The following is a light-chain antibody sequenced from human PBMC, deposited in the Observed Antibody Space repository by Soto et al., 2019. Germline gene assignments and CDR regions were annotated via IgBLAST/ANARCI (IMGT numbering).Light chain of an antibody. V-gene: IGLV2-14*01. Sequence: QSALTQPASVSGSPGQSITISCTGTSSDVGGYVSWYQQHQGKAPKLMIYDFSNRPSGVSNRFSGSKSGNTAPLTISGLHDEDEADYYCSSYSNTLRVFGGGTKLTVL. CDR1: SSDVGGY. CDR3: SSYSNTLRV. J-gene: IGLJ2*01. CDR2: DFS.